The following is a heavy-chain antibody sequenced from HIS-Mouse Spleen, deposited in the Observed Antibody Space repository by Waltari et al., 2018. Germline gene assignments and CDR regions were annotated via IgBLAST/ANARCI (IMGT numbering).Heavy chain of an antibody. Sequence: QVQLQESGPGLVKPSQTLSLTCTVSGGSISSGGYYWSWIRQHQGKGLEWIGYIYYSGSTYYNPSLKSRVTISVDTSKNQFSLKLSSVTAADTAVYYCARVGVLTTVTTDAFDIWGQGTMVTVSS. D-gene: IGHD4-4*01. J-gene: IGHJ3*02. V-gene: IGHV4-31*03. CDR2: IYYSGST. CDR3: ARVGVLTTVTTDAFDI. CDR1: GGSISSGGYY.